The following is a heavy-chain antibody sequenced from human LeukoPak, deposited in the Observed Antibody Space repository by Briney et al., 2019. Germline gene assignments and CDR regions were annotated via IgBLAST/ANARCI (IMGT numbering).Heavy chain of an antibody. J-gene: IGHJ4*02. CDR2: IRSKDHGGTT. Sequence: GGPLRLSCTASGFTFGDYALSWFRQAPGKGLEWLSFIRSKDHGGTTEYAASVKGRFTISRDNVKKSLYLQMNSLRAEDTAVYYCTKTANYNDNSGYYDHFDYWGQGTLVTVSS. D-gene: IGHD3-22*01. V-gene: IGHV3-49*03. CDR3: TKTANYNDNSGYYDHFDY. CDR1: GFTFGDYA.